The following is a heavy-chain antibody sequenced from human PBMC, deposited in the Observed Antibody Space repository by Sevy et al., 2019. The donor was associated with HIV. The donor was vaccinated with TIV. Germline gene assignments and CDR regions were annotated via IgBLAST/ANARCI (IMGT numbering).Heavy chain of an antibody. CDR3: ASDVYYSDGSGYDFEH. CDR1: GFTFSVYS. CDR2: IGSSGSTI. J-gene: IGHJ4*02. Sequence: GGSLRLSCAASGFTFSVYSMNWVRQAPGKGLEWLSYIGSSGSTIAYADSVKGRFTISRDNAWSSLFLQMNSLRPEDTAVSYCASDVYYSDGSGYDFEHWGQGTLVTVSS. V-gene: IGHV3-48*04. D-gene: IGHD3-22*01.